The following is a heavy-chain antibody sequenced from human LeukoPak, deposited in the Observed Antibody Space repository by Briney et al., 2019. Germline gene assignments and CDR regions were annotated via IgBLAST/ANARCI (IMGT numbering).Heavy chain of an antibody. V-gene: IGHV1-18*01. CDR2: ISGYSSNT. Sequence: ASVKVSCKASGGTFSSYAISWVRQAPGQGLEWMGWISGYSSNTNYAQRLQGRVTMTTDTSTTTAYMELRSLRSDDTAVYYCARATGTWGHDGFDIWGQGTMVTVSS. J-gene: IGHJ3*02. CDR1: GGTFSSYA. D-gene: IGHD3-16*01. CDR3: ARATGTWGHDGFDI.